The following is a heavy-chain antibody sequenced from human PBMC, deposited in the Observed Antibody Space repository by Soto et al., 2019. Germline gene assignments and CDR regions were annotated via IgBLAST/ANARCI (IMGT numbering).Heavy chain of an antibody. J-gene: IGHJ4*02. V-gene: IGHV3-64*01. CDR2: ISGDGGTT. Sequence: EVQLVESGGGLVHPGGSLRLSCAASGFSLRSYGMVWVRQAPGKGLEYVSAISGDGGTTSYGKSVKGRFSISRDNSKNTLYLQMGSLRPEDRALYCCARMVAATGGFDYWGQGTLVSVSS. D-gene: IGHD2-15*01. CDR1: GFSLRSYG. CDR3: ARMVAATGGFDY.